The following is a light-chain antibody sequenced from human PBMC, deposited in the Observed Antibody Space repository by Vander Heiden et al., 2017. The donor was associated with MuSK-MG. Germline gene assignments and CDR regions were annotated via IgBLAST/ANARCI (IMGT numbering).Light chain of an antibody. Sequence: DIQMTQSPSTLSASVGDRVTITCRASQTISNWLAWYQQKPGKAPKLLIYKASSLQGGAPSRFSGSGSATEFTLTISSLQPDDFATYYCQQDNSYPWTFGQGTKVEVK. V-gene: IGKV1-5*03. CDR2: KAS. J-gene: IGKJ1*01. CDR3: QQDNSYPWT. CDR1: QTISNW.